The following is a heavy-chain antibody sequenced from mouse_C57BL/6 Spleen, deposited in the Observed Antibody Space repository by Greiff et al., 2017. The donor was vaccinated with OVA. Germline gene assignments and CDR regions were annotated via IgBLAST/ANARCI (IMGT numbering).Heavy chain of an antibody. CDR3: ARLSYDRYFGV. V-gene: IGHV1-26*01. D-gene: IGHD2-12*01. Sequence: EVQLQQSGPELVKPGASVKISCKASGYTFTDYYMNWVKQSHGKSLEWIGDINPNNGGTSYNQKFKGKATLTVDKSSSTAYMELRSLTSEDSAVYYCARLSYDRYFGVWGTGTTVTVSS. CDR1: GYTFTDYY. J-gene: IGHJ1*03. CDR2: INPNNGGT.